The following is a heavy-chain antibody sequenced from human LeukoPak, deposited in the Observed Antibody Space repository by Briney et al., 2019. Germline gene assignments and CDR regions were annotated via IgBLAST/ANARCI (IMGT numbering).Heavy chain of an antibody. V-gene: IGHV1-8*03. CDR2: MNPNSGNT. J-gene: IGHJ3*02. CDR1: GYTFTGYY. Sequence: ASVKVSCKASGYTFTGYYMHWVRQATGQGLEWMGWMNPNSGNTGYAQKFQGRVTITRNTSISTAYMELSSLRSEDTAVYYCARGSFLESDAFDIWGQGTMVTVSS. CDR3: ARGSFLESDAFDI. D-gene: IGHD3-3*01.